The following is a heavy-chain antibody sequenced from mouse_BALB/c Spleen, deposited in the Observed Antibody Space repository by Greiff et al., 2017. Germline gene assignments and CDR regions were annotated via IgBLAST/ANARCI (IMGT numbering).Heavy chain of an antibody. Sequence: LVESGAELARPGASVKMSCKASGYTFTSYTMHWVKQRPGQGLEWIGYINPSSGYTNYNQKFKDKATLTADKSSSTAYMQLSSLTSEDSAVYYCARKGNYEFAYWGQGTLVTVSA. V-gene: IGHV1-4*01. J-gene: IGHJ3*01. CDR3: ARKGNYEFAY. CDR2: INPSSGYT. D-gene: IGHD2-1*01. CDR1: GYTFTSYT.